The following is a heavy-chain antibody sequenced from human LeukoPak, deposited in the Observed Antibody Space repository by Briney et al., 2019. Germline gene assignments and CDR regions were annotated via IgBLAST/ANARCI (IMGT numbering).Heavy chain of an antibody. D-gene: IGHD3-3*01. Sequence: SETLSLTCTVSGGSISSYYWSWIRQPPGKGLEWIGYIYYSGSTNYHPPLKSRVTISVDTSKNQFSLKLSSVTAADTAVYYCARVSADYELWNGSSFDPGGQGTLVTLPS. CDR2: IYYSGST. CDR3: ARVSADYELWNGSSFDP. V-gene: IGHV4-59*01. CDR1: GGSISSYY. J-gene: IGHJ5*02.